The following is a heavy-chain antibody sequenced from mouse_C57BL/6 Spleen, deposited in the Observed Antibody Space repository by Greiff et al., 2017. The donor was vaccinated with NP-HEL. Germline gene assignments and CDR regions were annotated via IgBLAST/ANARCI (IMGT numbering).Heavy chain of an antibody. CDR2: INPNNGGT. V-gene: IGHV1-26*01. Sequence: VQLQQSGPELVKPGASVKISCKASGYTFTDYYMNWVKQSHGKSLEWIGDINPNNGGTSYNQKFKGKATLTVDKSSSTAYMELRSLTSEDSAVYYCARTGYYGSHWYFDVWGTGTTVTVSS. CDR1: GYTFTDYY. CDR3: ARTGYYGSHWYFDV. D-gene: IGHD1-1*01. J-gene: IGHJ1*03.